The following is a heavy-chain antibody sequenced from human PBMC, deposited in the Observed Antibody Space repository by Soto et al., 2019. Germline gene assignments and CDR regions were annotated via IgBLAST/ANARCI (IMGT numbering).Heavy chain of an antibody. Sequence: GGSLRLSCAASGFTFSSYAMSWVRQAPGKGLEWVSAISGSGGSTYYADSVKGRFTISRDNSKNTLYLQMNSLRAEDTAVYYCAKVRTVTPYYWYFDLWGRGTLAPVSS. CDR1: GFTFSSYA. V-gene: IGHV3-23*01. CDR3: AKVRTVTPYYWYFDL. CDR2: ISGSGGST. J-gene: IGHJ2*01. D-gene: IGHD4-17*01.